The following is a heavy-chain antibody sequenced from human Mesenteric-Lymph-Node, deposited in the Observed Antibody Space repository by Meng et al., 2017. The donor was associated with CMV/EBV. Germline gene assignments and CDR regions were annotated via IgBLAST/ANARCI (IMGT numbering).Heavy chain of an antibody. CDR3: ARAYDSSGSRLDY. CDR1: GGSISTYY. J-gene: IGHJ4*02. D-gene: IGHD3-22*01. V-gene: IGHV4-59*01. Sequence: SETLSLTCTVSGGSISTYYWTWIRQPPGEGLEWIAYIHYTGGTNYNPSLKSRVTMSVDTSKNQFSLKLNSVTAADTAIYYCARAYDSSGSRLDYWGQGTLVTVSS. CDR2: IHYTGGT.